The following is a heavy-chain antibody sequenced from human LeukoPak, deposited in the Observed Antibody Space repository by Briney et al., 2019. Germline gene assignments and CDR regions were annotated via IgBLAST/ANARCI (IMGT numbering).Heavy chain of an antibody. D-gene: IGHD2-2*02. CDR1: GCRFTSYW. J-gene: IGHJ4*02. CDR3: AIAGNSNTNSYRCFAY. CDR2: IYPEESET. Sequence: GGSLEISFPGSGCRFTSYWIGWVRPVPGKGLGGMGMIYPEESETRYNPSFQGQVTISADKSISTAYLQWSSLKASDTAVYYCAIAGNSNTNSYRCFAYWGQGTLVTVSP. V-gene: IGHV5-51*01.